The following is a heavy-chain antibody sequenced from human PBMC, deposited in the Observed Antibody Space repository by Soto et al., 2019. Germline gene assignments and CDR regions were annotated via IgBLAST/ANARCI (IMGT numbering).Heavy chain of an antibody. J-gene: IGHJ4*02. Sequence: PGGSLRLSCAAYGFTFSSYAMRWVRQAPGKGLEWVSAISGSGGSTYYADSVKGRFTISRDNSKNTLYLQMNSLRAEDTAVYYCAKGRAQLYSSTDYWGQGTLVTVSS. D-gene: IGHD6-19*01. CDR3: AKGRAQLYSSTDY. V-gene: IGHV3-23*01. CDR2: ISGSGGST. CDR1: GFTFSSYA.